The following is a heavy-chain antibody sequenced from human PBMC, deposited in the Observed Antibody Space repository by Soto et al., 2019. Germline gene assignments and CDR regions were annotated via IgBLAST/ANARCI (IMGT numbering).Heavy chain of an antibody. CDR1: GGSISSGGYY. V-gene: IGHV4-31*03. D-gene: IGHD6-13*01. Sequence: SETLSLTCTVSGGSISSGGYYWSWIRQHPGKGLEWIGYIYYSGSTYYNPSLKSRVTISVDTSKNQFSLKLSSVTAADTAVYYCAREGGIAAAFDYWGQGTLVTVSS. CDR2: IYYSGST. CDR3: AREGGIAAAFDY. J-gene: IGHJ4*02.